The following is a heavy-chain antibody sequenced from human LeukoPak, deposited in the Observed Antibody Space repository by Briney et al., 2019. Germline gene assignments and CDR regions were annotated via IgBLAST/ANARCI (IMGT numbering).Heavy chain of an antibody. CDR1: GFPFHDHD. D-gene: IGHD5-24*01. Sequence: PGGSLRLSCAASGFPFHDHDMYWVRQTPGKGLEWVALILHGGGKEHYAESVKGRFTISRDNSRNTVYLQMSSLRSDDTAIYYCAKTLDGFWPQFDFWGQGTLLTVSS. V-gene: IGHV3-30*18. J-gene: IGHJ4*02. CDR3: AKTLDGFWPQFDF. CDR2: ILHGGGKE.